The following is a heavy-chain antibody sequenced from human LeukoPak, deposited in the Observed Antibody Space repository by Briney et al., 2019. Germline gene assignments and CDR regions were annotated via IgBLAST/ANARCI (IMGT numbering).Heavy chain of an antibody. V-gene: IGHV3-66*01. Sequence: HPGGSLRLSCAASGFTVSSNYMSWVRQAPGEGLDWVSIIYSDGNTYYADSVKGRFTISRDNSRNTLYLQMNSLRAEDTAVYYCARVSGEYDSSSFDYWGQGTLVTVSS. D-gene: IGHD3-22*01. CDR2: IYSDGNT. CDR3: ARVSGEYDSSSFDY. CDR1: GFTVSSNY. J-gene: IGHJ4*02.